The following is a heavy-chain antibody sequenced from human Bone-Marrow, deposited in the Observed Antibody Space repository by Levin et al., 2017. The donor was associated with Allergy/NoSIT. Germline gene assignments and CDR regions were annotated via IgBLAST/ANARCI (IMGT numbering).Heavy chain of an antibody. D-gene: IGHD3-10*01. CDR1: GGSSSSYA. V-gene: IGHV1-69*13. CDR3: ARVLSNIDYGSRSYPRGWFDP. Sequence: ASVKVSCKASGGSSSSYALSWVRQAPGQGLEWMGGIIPMFGTANYAHKFQGRVTITADESTSTAYMELSSLRSEDTAVYYCARVLSNIDYGSRSYPRGWFDPWGQGTLVTVSS. CDR2: IIPMFGTA. J-gene: IGHJ5*02.